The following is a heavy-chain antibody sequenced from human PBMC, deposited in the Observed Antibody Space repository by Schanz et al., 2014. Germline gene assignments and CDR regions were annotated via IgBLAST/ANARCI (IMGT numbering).Heavy chain of an antibody. V-gene: IGHV3-53*01. CDR2: IYRGGST. J-gene: IGHJ6*02. CDR1: GFSVSSNY. CDR3: ARDKNYDDSAEYGMDV. D-gene: IGHD3-22*01. Sequence: EVQLVESGGGLIQPGGSLRLSCAASGFSVSSNYMSWVLQAPGKGLEWVSVIYRGGSTYYADSVKGRFTISRDNSKNTLYLQMNSLRAEDAAVYRCARDKNYDDSAEYGMDVWGQGTTVTVSS.